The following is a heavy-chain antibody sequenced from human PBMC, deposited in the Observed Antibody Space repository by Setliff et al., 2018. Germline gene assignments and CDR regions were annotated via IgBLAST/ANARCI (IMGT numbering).Heavy chain of an antibody. CDR2: IYYSGNN. V-gene: IGHV4-34*01. CDR1: GGPLSGFS. J-gene: IGHJ6*03. D-gene: IGHD3-3*01. CDR3: ARVSGFLYMDV. Sequence: KPSETLSLTCTVYGGPLSGFSWNWIRQSPGGGLEWIGRIYYSGNNYYNASLKSRLTISVETSKNQFSLKLSSMTAADTALYYCARVSGFLYMDVWGKGTTVTVSS.